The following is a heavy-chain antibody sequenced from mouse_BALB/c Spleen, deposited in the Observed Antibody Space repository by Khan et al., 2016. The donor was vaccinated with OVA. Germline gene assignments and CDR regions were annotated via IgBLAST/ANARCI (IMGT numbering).Heavy chain of an antibody. V-gene: IGHV1S34*01. D-gene: IGHD2-3*01. CDR1: GYSFNGYY. CDR3: ARDGYYYALDY. J-gene: IGHJ4*01. Sequence: LVKAGASVKISCKASGYSFNGYYIHWVKQSHGKSLEWIGYISCYNGAASYSQKFKGKATFTAHTSSTTAYMQLNSLTSEDSAVYCCARDGYYYALDYWGQGTSVTVSS. CDR2: ISCYNGAA.